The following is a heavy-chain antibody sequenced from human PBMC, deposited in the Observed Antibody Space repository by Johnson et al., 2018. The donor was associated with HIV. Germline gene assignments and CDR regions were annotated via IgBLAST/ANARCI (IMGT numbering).Heavy chain of an antibody. CDR2: IGTAGDT. Sequence: VKLVESGGGVVQPGKSLRLSCAASEFAFSSYDMHWVRQAPGKGLEWVSSIGTAGDTSYSGSVKGRFTISRENARNSLYLQMNSLRAGDTAVYYCARENWGAFDIWGQGTMVTVSS. CDR3: ARENWGAFDI. J-gene: IGHJ3*02. V-gene: IGHV3-13*01. D-gene: IGHD7-27*01. CDR1: EFAFSSYD.